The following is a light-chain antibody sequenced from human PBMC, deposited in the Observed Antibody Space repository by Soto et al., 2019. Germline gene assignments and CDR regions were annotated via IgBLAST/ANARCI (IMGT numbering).Light chain of an antibody. Sequence: QSVLTQPASVSGSPGQSITISCTGTNSDLGTYNLVSWYQQHPGKAPKTIIYEVTKRPSGVSKRFSGSESGNTASLTISGLQAEDEADYYCCSYVGSNIFYVFGTGTKVTVL. V-gene: IGLV2-23*02. CDR3: CSYVGSNIFYV. CDR1: NSDLGTYNL. CDR2: EVT. J-gene: IGLJ1*01.